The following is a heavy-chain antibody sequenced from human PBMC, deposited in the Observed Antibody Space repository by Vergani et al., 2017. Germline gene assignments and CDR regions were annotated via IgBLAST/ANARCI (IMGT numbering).Heavy chain of an antibody. CDR1: GYTLTSYY. CDR3: ARALRDYYDSSGYSAFDI. D-gene: IGHD3-22*01. J-gene: IGHJ3*02. CDR2: INPSGGST. Sequence: QVQLVQSGAEVKKPGASVKVSCKASGYTLTSYYMHWVRQAPGQGLEWMGIINPSGGSTSYAQKFQGRVTMTRDTSTSTVYMELSSLRSEDTAVYYCARALRDYYDSSGYSAFDIWGQGTMVTVSS. V-gene: IGHV1-46*01.